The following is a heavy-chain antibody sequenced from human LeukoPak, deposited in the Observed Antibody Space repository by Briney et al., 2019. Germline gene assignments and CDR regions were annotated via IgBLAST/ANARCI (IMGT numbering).Heavy chain of an antibody. V-gene: IGHV4-59*08. Sequence: SETLSLTCAVYGGSFSGYYWSWIRQPPGKGLEWIGYIYYSGSTNYNPSLKSRVTISVDTSKNQFSLKLSSVTAADTAVYYCARLRVVDWFDPWGQGTLVTVSS. CDR2: IYYSGST. J-gene: IGHJ5*02. D-gene: IGHD2-15*01. CDR3: ARLRVVDWFDP. CDR1: GGSFSGYY.